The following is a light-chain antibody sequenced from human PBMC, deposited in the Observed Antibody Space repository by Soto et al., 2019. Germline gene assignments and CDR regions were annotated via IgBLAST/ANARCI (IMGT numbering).Light chain of an antibody. CDR3: LQHYTYPPT. CDR1: QAIGDH. J-gene: IGKJ4*01. V-gene: IGKV1-17*03. CDR2: SVS. Sequence: DIQMTQSPSALSASVGDTVTVTCLASQAIGDHLAWFQQQPGKVPQRLMYSVSTLHTGAPSRFSGSGSETDFTLTITNLQPEDFASYFCLQHYTYPPTFGGGT.